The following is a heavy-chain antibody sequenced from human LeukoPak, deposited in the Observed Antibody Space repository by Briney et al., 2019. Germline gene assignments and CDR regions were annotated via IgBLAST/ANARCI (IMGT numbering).Heavy chain of an antibody. D-gene: IGHD4-17*01. Sequence: PGGSLRLSCAASGFTFSSYATSWVRQAPGKGLEWVSAISGSGGSTYYADSVKGRFTISRDNAKNSLYLQMNSLRAEDTAVYYCAKDYGDYIGVDYWGQGTLVTVSS. J-gene: IGHJ4*02. CDR3: AKDYGDYIGVDY. CDR1: GFTFSSYA. CDR2: ISGSGGST. V-gene: IGHV3-23*01.